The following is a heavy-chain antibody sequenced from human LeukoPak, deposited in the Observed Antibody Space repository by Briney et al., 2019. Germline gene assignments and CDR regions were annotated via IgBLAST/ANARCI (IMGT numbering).Heavy chain of an antibody. V-gene: IGHV3-74*01. CDR1: GFTFSNYW. Sequence: GGSLRLSCAVSGFTFSNYWMHWFRQAPGKGLVWVSRIDRDGSSTSYADSVKGRFTISRDNAKNTLYLQMNSLRAEDTAVYYCARENYGGNDRNFDYWGQGTLVTVSS. J-gene: IGHJ4*02. CDR3: ARENYGGNDRNFDY. CDR2: IDRDGSST. D-gene: IGHD4-23*01.